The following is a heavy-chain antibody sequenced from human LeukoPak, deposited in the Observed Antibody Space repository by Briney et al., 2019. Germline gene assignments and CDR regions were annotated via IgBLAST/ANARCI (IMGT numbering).Heavy chain of an antibody. V-gene: IGHV1-18*01. CDR1: GYTFTSYG. Sequence: GASVKVSCKASGYTFTSYGISWVRQAPGQGLEWMGWISAYNGNTNYAQKLQGRVTMTTDTSTSTAYMELRSLRSDDTAVYYCARVDYHDSSGYSDPPFDYWGQGTLVTVSS. J-gene: IGHJ4*02. CDR2: ISAYNGNT. D-gene: IGHD3-22*01. CDR3: ARVDYHDSSGYSDPPFDY.